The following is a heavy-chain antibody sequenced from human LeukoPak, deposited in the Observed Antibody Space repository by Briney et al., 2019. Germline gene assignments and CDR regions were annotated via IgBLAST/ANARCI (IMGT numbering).Heavy chain of an antibody. J-gene: IGHJ4*02. V-gene: IGHV4-39*02. CDR1: GGSISSSSYY. CDR3: ARLRSGGQVAGVYFDY. D-gene: IGHD6-19*01. CDR2: IYYSGST. Sequence: KPSETLSLTCTVSGGSISSSSYYWGWIRQPPGKGLEWIGSIYYSGSTYYNPSLKSRVTISVDTSKNHFSLKLSSVTAADTAVYYCARLRSGGQVAGVYFDYWGQGTLVTDSS.